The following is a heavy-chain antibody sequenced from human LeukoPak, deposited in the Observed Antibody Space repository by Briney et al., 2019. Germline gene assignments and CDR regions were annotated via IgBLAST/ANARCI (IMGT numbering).Heavy chain of an antibody. CDR3: ARALRGWGYFDY. CDR1: GFTFSDHY. Sequence: GGSLRLSGAASGFTFSDHYMDWVRQAPGKGLEWVGRTRNKANRYTTEYAASVKGRFTISRDDSKNSLYLQMNSLKTEDTSVYYCARALRGWGYFDYWGQGTLVTVSS. V-gene: IGHV3-72*01. D-gene: IGHD3-16*01. CDR2: TRNKANRYTT. J-gene: IGHJ4*02.